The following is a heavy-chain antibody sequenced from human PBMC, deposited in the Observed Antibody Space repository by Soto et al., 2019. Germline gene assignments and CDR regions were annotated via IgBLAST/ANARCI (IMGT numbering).Heavy chain of an antibody. V-gene: IGHV3-7*01. CDR1: GFTFSSYW. D-gene: IGHD4-17*01. CDR3: ARLGYGVMTTVTPDAFDI. CDR2: IKQDGSEK. Sequence: EVQLVESGGGLVQPGGSLRLSCAASGFTFSSYWMSWVRQAPGKGLEWVANIKQDGSEKYYVDSVKGRFTISRDNAKNSLYLQMNSLRAEDTAVYYCARLGYGVMTTVTPDAFDIWGQGTMVTVSS. J-gene: IGHJ3*02.